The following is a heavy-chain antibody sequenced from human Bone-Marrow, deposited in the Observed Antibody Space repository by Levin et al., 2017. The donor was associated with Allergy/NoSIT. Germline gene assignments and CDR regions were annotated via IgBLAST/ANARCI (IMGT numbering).Heavy chain of an antibody. Sequence: GGSLRLSCAASGFTFSSYWMTWVRQAPGKGLEWVANIKHDGSDRYYVASVKGRFTISRDNAHNSLYPQMNSLRAEATAVYFCARDFYDYWSGYLPYLDSWGQGTLVTVSS. J-gene: IGHJ4*02. CDR3: ARDFYDYWSGYLPYLDS. CDR2: IKHDGSDR. V-gene: IGHV3-7*01. D-gene: IGHD3-3*01. CDR1: GFTFSSYW.